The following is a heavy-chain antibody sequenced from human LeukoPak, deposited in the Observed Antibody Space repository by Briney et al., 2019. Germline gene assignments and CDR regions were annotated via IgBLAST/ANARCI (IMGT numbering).Heavy chain of an antibody. CDR2: IYHSGST. Sequence: SETLSLTCTVSGYSITSGYYWGWVRPSPGKGLEWLASIYHSGSTFYNPSLQSRVTISVDTSKNQFSLKLSSVTAADTAVYYCARRSSSSIDYWGQGTLVTVSS. V-gene: IGHV4-38-2*02. CDR3: ARRSSSSIDY. J-gene: IGHJ4*02. CDR1: GYSITSGYY. D-gene: IGHD6-6*01.